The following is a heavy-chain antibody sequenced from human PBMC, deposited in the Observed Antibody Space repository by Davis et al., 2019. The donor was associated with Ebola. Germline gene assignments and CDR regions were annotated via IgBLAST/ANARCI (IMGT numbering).Heavy chain of an antibody. CDR1: GGSISSSSYY. Sequence: MPSETLSLTCTVSGGSISSSSYYWGWIRQPPGKGLEWIGSIYYSGSTYYNPSLKSRVTISVDTSKNQFSLKLSSVTAADTAVYYCASLYYFDYWGQGTLVTVSS. CDR2: IYYSGST. V-gene: IGHV4-39*01. CDR3: ASLYYFDY. J-gene: IGHJ4*02.